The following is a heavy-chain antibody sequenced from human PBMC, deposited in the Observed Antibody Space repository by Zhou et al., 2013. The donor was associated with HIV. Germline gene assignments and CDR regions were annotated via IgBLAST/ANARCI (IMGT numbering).Heavy chain of an antibody. CDR2: IIPIFGTA. CDR1: GGTFSSYA. J-gene: IGHJ6*03. CDR3: ARDMYDYSNYLYYYYMDV. D-gene: IGHD4-4*01. V-gene: IGHV1-69*05. Sequence: QVQLVQSGAEVKKPGSSVKVSCKASGGTFSSYAISWVRQAPGQGLEWMGGIIPIFGTANYAQKFQGRVTITTDESTSTAYMELSSLRSEDTAVYYCARDMYDYSNYLYYYYMDVWGKGTTVTVSS.